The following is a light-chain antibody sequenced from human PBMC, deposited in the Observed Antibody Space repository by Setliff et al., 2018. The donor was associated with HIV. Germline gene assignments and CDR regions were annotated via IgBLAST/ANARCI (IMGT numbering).Light chain of an antibody. V-gene: IGLV1-44*01. Sequence: QSALTQPPSASGTPGQRVTISCSGSSSNIRTNTVHWYQHFPGTAPKLLIYNTNKRPSGVPDRFSGSKSGTSASLAISGLQSEDEADYYCAAWHDSLTGYVFGTGAKVTVL. J-gene: IGLJ1*01. CDR2: NTN. CDR1: SSNIRTNT. CDR3: AAWHDSLTGYV.